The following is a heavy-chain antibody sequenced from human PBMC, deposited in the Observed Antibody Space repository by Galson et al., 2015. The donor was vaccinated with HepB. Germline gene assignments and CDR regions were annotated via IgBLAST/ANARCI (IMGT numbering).Heavy chain of an antibody. CDR1: GDSISSDKW. D-gene: IGHD2-2*01. J-gene: IGHJ6*03. V-gene: IGHV4-4*02. CDR3: HVRGYCSSTSCLDYYYYYYMVV. CDR2: VYHSGDT. Sequence: TLSLTCAASGDSISSDKWWTWVRQPPGKGLEWIGEVYHSGDTNYNPSLKRRVTISVDKSKNQSSLELTSVTAADTAVYYCHVRGYCSSTSCLDYYYYYYMVVWGKGTTVTVSS.